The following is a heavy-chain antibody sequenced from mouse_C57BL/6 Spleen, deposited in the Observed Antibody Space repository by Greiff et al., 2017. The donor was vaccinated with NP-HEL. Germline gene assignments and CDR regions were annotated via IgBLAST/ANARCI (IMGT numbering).Heavy chain of an antibody. CDR2: INPGSGGT. Sequence: QVQLQQSGAELVRPGTSVKVSCKASGYAFTNYLIEWVKQRPGQGLEWIGVINPGSGGTNYNEKFKGKATLTADKSSSTAYMQLSSLTSEDSAVYFCARGGYGNHYYAMDDWGQGTSVTVSS. CDR3: ARGGYGNHYYAMDD. D-gene: IGHD2-10*02. CDR1: GYAFTNYL. J-gene: IGHJ4*01. V-gene: IGHV1-54*01.